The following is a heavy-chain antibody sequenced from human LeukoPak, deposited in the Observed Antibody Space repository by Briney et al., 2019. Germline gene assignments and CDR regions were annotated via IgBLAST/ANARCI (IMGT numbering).Heavy chain of an antibody. CDR2: INADNGNT. Sequence: ASVKVSCKASGYTFTSYAMHWVRQAPGQRLEWMGWINADNGNTKYSQKLQGRVTITRDTSASTAYMELSSLRSEDPAVKYCERGGARGHNDYWAQEPLVTVPS. V-gene: IGHV1-3*01. CDR1: GYTFTSYA. D-gene: IGHD3-10*01. J-gene: IGHJ4*02. CDR3: ERGGARGHNDY.